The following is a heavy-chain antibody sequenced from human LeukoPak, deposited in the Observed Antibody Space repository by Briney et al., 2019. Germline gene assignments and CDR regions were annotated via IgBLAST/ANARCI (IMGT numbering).Heavy chain of an antibody. CDR1: GFTFSNYG. CDR3: AKDLIRYCSGGSCYIDY. J-gene: IGHJ4*02. CDR2: ISGSGGST. V-gene: IGHV3-23*01. D-gene: IGHD2-15*01. Sequence: GGSLRLSCAASGFTFSNYGMSWVRQAPGKGLEWVSAISGSGGSTYYADSVKGRFTISRDNSKNTLYLQMNSLRAEDTAVYYCAKDLIRYCSGGSCYIDYWGQGTLVTVSS.